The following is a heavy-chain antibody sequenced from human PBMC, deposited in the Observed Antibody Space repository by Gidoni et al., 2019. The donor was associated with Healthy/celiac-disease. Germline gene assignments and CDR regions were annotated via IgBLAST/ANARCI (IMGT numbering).Heavy chain of an antibody. J-gene: IGHJ4*02. V-gene: IGHV1-24*01. Sequence: QVQLVQAGAEVKKPGASVKVSGKVSGYTLTELSMHWVRQAPGKGLEWMGCFDPEDGETIYAQKFQGRVTMTEVTSTDTAYMELSSLRSEDTAVYYCATVTYDYIWGSPPLHWGQGTLVTVSS. D-gene: IGHD3-16*01. CDR1: GYTLTELS. CDR2: FDPEDGET. CDR3: ATVTYDYIWGSPPLH.